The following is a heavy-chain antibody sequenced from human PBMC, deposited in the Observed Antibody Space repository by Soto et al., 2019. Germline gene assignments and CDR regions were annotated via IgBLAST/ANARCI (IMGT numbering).Heavy chain of an antibody. CDR3: ARDLWFGELLGYGMDV. Sequence: GGSLRLSCAASGFTFSSYAMHWVRQAPGKGLEWVAVISYDGSNKYYADSVKGRFTISRDNSKNTLYLQMNSLRAEDTAVYYCARDLWFGELLGYGMDVWGQGTTVTVS. V-gene: IGHV3-30-3*01. J-gene: IGHJ6*02. CDR2: ISYDGSNK. CDR1: GFTFSSYA. D-gene: IGHD3-10*01.